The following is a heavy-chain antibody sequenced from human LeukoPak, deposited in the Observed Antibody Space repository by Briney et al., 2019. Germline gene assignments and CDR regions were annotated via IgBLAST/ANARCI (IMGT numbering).Heavy chain of an antibody. CDR1: GFTFSNAW. D-gene: IGHD3-10*01. CDR3: AKDSGQMGKYYYYYKDV. CDR2: INQDGSEK. J-gene: IGHJ6*03. V-gene: IGHV3-7*01. Sequence: AGSLRLSCAASGFTFSNAWMSWVRQAPGKGLEWVANINQDGSEKYYVDSVKGRFTISRDNAKNSLYLQMNSLRAEDTAVYYCAKDSGQMGKYYYYYKDVWGKGTTVTVSS.